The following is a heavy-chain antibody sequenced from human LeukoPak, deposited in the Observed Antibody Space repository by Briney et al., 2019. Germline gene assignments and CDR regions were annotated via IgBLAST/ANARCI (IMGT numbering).Heavy chain of an antibody. CDR2: ISSSSSTI. V-gene: IGHV3-48*02. J-gene: IGHJ6*02. CDR3: ARDARMYDYYYYGMDV. CDR1: GFTFSSYS. Sequence: GGSLRLSCAASGFTFSSYSMNWVRQAPGKGLEWVSYISSSSSTIYYADSVKGRFTISRDNAKNSLYLQMNSLRDVDTAVYYCARDARMYDYYYYGMDVWGQGTTVPVSS. D-gene: IGHD2-8*01.